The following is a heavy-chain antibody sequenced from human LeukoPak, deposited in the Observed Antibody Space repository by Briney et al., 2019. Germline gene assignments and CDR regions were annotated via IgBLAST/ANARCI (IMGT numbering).Heavy chain of an antibody. D-gene: IGHD3-22*01. CDR3: ARLCYDSSGESTFDY. J-gene: IGHJ4*02. CDR1: GYSISSGYY. CDR2: IYHSGST. Sequence: SETLSLTCAVSGYSISSGYYWGWIRQPPGKGLEWIGSIYHSGSTYYNPSLKSRVTISVDTSKNQFSLKLSSVTAADTAVYYCARLCYDSSGESTFDYWGQGTLVTVSS. V-gene: IGHV4-38-2*01.